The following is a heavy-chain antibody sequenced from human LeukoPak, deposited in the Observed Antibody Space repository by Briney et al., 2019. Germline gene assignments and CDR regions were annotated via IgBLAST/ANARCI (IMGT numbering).Heavy chain of an antibody. D-gene: IGHD6-13*01. CDR2: INPNSGGT. V-gene: IGHV1-2*02. CDR1: GYTFTGYY. CDR3: ARERSSSWHFDY. J-gene: IGHJ4*02. Sequence: ASVKVSCKASGYTFTGYYMHWVRQAPGQGLEWMGWINPNSGGTNYAQKLQGRVTMTRDTSISTAYMELSRLRSDDTAVYYCARERSSSWHFDYWGQGTLVTVSS.